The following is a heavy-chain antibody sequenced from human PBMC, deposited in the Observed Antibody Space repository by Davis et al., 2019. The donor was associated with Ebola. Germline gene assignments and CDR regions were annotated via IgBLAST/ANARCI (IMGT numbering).Heavy chain of an antibody. D-gene: IGHD3-22*01. CDR3: AKGTSSGYYYYYGMDV. J-gene: IGHJ6*02. Sequence: PGGSLRLSCAASGFTFSSYWMHWVRQAPGKGLVWVSRINSDGSSTSYADSVKGRFTISRDNAKNTLYLQMNSLRAEDTAVYYCAKGTSSGYYYYYGMDVWGQGTTVTVSS. CDR2: INSDGSST. V-gene: IGHV3-74*01. CDR1: GFTFSSYW.